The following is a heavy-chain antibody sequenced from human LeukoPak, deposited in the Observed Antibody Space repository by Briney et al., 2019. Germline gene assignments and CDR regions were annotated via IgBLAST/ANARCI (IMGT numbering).Heavy chain of an antibody. CDR1: GFTLSSYA. CDR2: ISASGGST. Sequence: TGGPLRLSCAASGFTLSSYAMSWVRQAPGKGLEWVSSISASGGSTKYADSVKGRFTISRDNSKNTVYLQMNSLRAEDTAVYYCAKVMKGSERLTMVRGVIIKTAGLYYMDVWGKGTTVTVS. D-gene: IGHD3-10*01. V-gene: IGHV3-23*01. J-gene: IGHJ6*03. CDR3: AKVMKGSERLTMVRGVIIKTAGLYYMDV.